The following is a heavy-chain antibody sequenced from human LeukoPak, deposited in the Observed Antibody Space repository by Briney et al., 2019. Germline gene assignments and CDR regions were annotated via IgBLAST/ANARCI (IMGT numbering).Heavy chain of an antibody. V-gene: IGHV4-59*01. CDR2: IYYSGST. D-gene: IGHD5-18*01. J-gene: IGHJ4*02. CDR1: GXSXXSYY. CDR3: ARGQHSYGYFNGFDY. Sequence: LSLTXXXSGXSXXSYYWNWLRQPPGKGLEWIGYIYYSGSTNYNPSLESRVTMSVDTSKNQFSLKLSSVTAADTAVYYCARGQHSYGYFNGFDYWGQGTLVTVSS.